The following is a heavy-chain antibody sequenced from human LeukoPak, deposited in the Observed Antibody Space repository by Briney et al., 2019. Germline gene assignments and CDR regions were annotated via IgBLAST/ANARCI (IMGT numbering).Heavy chain of an antibody. CDR1: GFTLSSYA. CDR3: ATQNFDY. Sequence: GGSLRLSCAASGFTLSSYAMSWVRQAPGQGLEWVSSISNSGDSTYYADSVKGRFTLSRDNSKSTLSLQMNSLRADDTAVHYCATQNFDYWGQGTLVTVSS. J-gene: IGHJ4*02. V-gene: IGHV3-23*01. CDR2: ISNSGDST.